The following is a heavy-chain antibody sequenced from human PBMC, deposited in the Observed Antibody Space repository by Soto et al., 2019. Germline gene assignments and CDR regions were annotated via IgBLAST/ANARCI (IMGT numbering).Heavy chain of an antibody. CDR1: GYTFTSYG. J-gene: IGHJ4*02. V-gene: IGHV1-18*04. CDR2: ISAYNGNT. CDR3: ARVDPRIAVDDFDY. D-gene: IGHD6-19*01. Sequence: GASVKVSCKASGYTFTSYGISWVRQAPGQGLEWMGWISAYNGNTNYAQKLQGRVTMTTDTSTSTAYMELRSLRSDDTAVYYCARVDPRIAVDDFDYWGQGTRVTVSS.